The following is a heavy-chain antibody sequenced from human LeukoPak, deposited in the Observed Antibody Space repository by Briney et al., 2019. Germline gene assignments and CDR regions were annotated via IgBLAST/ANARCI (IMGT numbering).Heavy chain of an antibody. D-gene: IGHD3-22*01. CDR1: GGSISSYY. Sequence: PSETLSLTCTVSGGSISSYYWSWIRQPPGKGLEWIGYIYTSGSTNYNPSLKSRVTILVDTSKNQFSLKLSSVTAADTAVYYCARHDSSGYYYGGAFDIWGQGTMVTVSS. CDR2: IYTSGST. CDR3: ARHDSSGYYYGGAFDI. J-gene: IGHJ3*02. V-gene: IGHV4-4*09.